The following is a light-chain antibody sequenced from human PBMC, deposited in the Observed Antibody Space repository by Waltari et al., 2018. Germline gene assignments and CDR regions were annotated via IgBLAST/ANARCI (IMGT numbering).Light chain of an antibody. J-gene: IGKJ3*01. CDR3: QHIFT. CDR2: DAS. V-gene: IGKV3-11*01. CDR1: QTISSY. Sequence: EIVLTQSPATLSLSLGETATLSCRASQTISSYFAWYQHRPGQAPRLLIYDASKRATGIPARFSGRDSGTDFTLTITSLEPEDFAFYYCQHIFTFGPGSRVDL.